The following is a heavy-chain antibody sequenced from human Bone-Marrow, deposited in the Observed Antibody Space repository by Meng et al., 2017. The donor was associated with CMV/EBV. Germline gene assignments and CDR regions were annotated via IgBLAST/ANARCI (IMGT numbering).Heavy chain of an antibody. V-gene: IGHV3-66*02. Sequence: GGSLRLSCAASGFTVSSNYMSWVRQAPGKGLEWVSVIYSGGSTYYADSVKGRFTISRDNSKNTLYLQMNSLRAEDTAVYYCARRNDYSNYVHWFDPWGQGILVTVSS. CDR1: GFTVSSNY. D-gene: IGHD4-11*01. J-gene: IGHJ5*02. CDR2: IYSGGST. CDR3: ARRNDYSNYVHWFDP.